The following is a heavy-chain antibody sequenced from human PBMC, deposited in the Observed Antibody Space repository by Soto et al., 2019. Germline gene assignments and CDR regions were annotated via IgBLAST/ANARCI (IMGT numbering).Heavy chain of an antibody. V-gene: IGHV1-18*01. D-gene: IGHD3-22*01. CDR2: ISAYNGNT. CDR1: GYTFTSYG. CDR3: ARTRHGITMIVVVNWFDP. Sequence: VKVSCKASGYTFTSYGISWVRQAPGQGLEWMGWISAYNGNTNYAQKLQGRVTMTTDTSTSTAYMELRSLRSDDTAVYYCARTRHGITMIVVVNWFDPWGQGTLVTVSS. J-gene: IGHJ5*02.